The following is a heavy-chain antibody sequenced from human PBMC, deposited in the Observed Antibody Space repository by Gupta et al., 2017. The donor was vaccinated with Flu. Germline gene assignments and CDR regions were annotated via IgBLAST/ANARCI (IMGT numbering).Heavy chain of an antibody. J-gene: IGHJ3*02. CDR2: ISSCSRYI. V-gene: IGHV3-21*01. D-gene: IGHD5-18*01. CDR1: GLTFSSYS. CDR3: AREDTAMVTAFDI. Sequence: EVQLVESGGGLVKPGGSLRLSCAASGLTFSSYSMNWVRQAPGKGLEGVSSISSCSRYIYYADSLKGRFTISRDNAKNSLYLQMSSLRAEDTAVYYCAREDTAMVTAFDIWGQGTMVTVSS.